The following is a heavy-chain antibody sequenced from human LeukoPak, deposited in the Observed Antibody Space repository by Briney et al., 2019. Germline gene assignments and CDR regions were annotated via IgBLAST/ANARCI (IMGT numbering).Heavy chain of an antibody. D-gene: IGHD3-3*01. CDR1: GYTFTSYG. V-gene: IGHV1-18*01. Sequence: ASVKVSCKASGYTFTSYGISWVRQAPGQGLEWMGWISAYNGNTNYAQKLQGRVTITADKSTSTAYMELSSLRSEDTAVYYCARASRVYDFWSGSWFDPWGQGTLVTVSS. CDR3: ARASRVYDFWSGSWFDP. CDR2: ISAYNGNT. J-gene: IGHJ5*02.